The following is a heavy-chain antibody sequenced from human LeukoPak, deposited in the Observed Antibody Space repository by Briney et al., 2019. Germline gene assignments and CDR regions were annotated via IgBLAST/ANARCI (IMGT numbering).Heavy chain of an antibody. CDR1: GFTFSRYA. V-gene: IGHV3-30-3*01. J-gene: IGHJ4*02. CDR3: ARDRSGTYSFDF. Sequence: PGRSLRLSCGASGFTFSRYAMHWVRQAPGKGLEWVAVISHDGSNKNYANSVKGRFTISRDNTKNTLDLQMNSLRDEDTAVYYCARDRSGTYSFDFWGQGTLVTVSS. CDR2: ISHDGSNK. D-gene: IGHD1-26*01.